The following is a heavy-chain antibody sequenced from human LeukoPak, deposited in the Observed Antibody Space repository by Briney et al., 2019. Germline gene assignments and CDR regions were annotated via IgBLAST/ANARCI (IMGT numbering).Heavy chain of an antibody. CDR2: IKQDGSEK. CDR1: GFTFSSYW. D-gene: IGHD3-22*01. Sequence: QPGGSLRLSCAASGFTFSSYWMSWVRQAPGKGLEWVANIKQDGSEKYYVDSVKGRFTISRDNAKNSLYLQMNSLRAEDTAVHYCAREGGAYYYDSSGYFDYWGQGTLVTVSS. V-gene: IGHV3-7*01. CDR3: AREGGAYYYDSSGYFDY. J-gene: IGHJ4*02.